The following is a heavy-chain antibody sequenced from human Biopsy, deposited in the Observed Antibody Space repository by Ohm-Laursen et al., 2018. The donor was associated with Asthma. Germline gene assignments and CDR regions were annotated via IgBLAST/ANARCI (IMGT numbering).Heavy chain of an antibody. D-gene: IGHD2-8*01. Sequence: SSVKVACKASGGTFSRYAISWVRQAPGQGLEWMGGIITVFGTSNYAQKFQGRVTFTAAGSTSSAYMELSSPTSEDSAVYYCAREVSTVYYGFYYFALDVWGPGTTVTVSS. J-gene: IGHJ6*02. CDR2: IITVFGTS. CDR1: GGTFSRYA. V-gene: IGHV1-69*01. CDR3: AREVSTVYYGFYYFALDV.